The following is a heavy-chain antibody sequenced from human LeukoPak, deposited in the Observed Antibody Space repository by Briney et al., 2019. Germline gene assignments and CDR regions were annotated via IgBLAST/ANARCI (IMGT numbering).Heavy chain of an antibody. CDR1: GGSFSGYY. CDR2: INHSGST. D-gene: IGHD5-18*01. Sequence: SETLSLTCAVYGGSFSGYYWSWIRQPPGKGLEWIGEINHSGSTNYNPSLKSRVTISVDTSKNQFSLKLSSVTAADTAVYYCARIEITAMVKKNWFDPWGQGTLVTVSS. CDR3: ARIEITAMVKKNWFDP. V-gene: IGHV4-34*01. J-gene: IGHJ5*02.